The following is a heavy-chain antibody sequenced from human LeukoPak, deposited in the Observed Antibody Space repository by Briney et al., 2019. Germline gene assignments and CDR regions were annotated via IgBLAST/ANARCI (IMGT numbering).Heavy chain of an antibody. CDR3: AKEGLYSSSSSGFDY. J-gene: IGHJ4*02. CDR2: ISWNSGSI. D-gene: IGHD6-6*01. CDR1: GFTFDDYA. V-gene: IGHV3-9*01. Sequence: GRSLRLSCAAAGFTFDDYAMHWVRQAPGKGLEWVSGISWNSGSIGYADSVKGRFTISRDNAKNSLYLQMNSLRAEDTALYYCAKEGLYSSSSSGFDYWGQGTLVTVSS.